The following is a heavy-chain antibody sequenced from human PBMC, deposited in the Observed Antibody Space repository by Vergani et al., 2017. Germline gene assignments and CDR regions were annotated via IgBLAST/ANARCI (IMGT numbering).Heavy chain of an antibody. CDR3: ARDPEDSSSWYSRFDY. CDR2: ISSSSSYI. J-gene: IGHJ4*02. Sequence: EVQLVESGGGLVKPGGSLRLSCAASGFTFSSYSMNWVRQAPGKGLEWVSSISSSSSYIYYADSVKGRFTISRDNAKTSLYLQMNSLRAEDTAVYYCARDPEDSSSWYSRFDYWGQGTLVTVSS. CDR1: GFTFSSYS. V-gene: IGHV3-21*01. D-gene: IGHD6-13*01.